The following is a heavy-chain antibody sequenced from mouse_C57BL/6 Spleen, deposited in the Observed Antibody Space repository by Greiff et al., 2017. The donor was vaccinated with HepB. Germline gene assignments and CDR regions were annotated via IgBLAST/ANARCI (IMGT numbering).Heavy chain of an antibody. J-gene: IGHJ4*01. D-gene: IGHD3-2*02. CDR2: IHPNSGST. V-gene: IGHV1-64*01. Sequence: QVQLKQPGAELVKPGASVKLSCKASGYTFTSYWMHWVKQRPGQGLEWIGMIHPNSGSTNYNEKFKSKATLTVDKSSSTAYMQLSSLTSEDSAVYYCARDSSGSYYAMDYWGQGTSVTVSS. CDR1: GYTFTSYW. CDR3: ARDSSGSYYAMDY.